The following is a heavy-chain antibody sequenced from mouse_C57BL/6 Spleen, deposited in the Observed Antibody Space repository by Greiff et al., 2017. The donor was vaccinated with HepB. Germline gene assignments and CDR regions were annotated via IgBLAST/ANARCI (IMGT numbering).Heavy chain of an antibody. V-gene: IGHV1-82*01. J-gene: IGHJ2*01. CDR2: IYTGDGDT. CDR3: AREGKYYGSSYPYFDY. CDR1: GYAFSSSW. Sequence: QVQLQQSGPELVKPGASVKISCKASGYAFSSSWMNWVKQRPGKGLGRIGLIYTGDGDTNYNGKFKGKATLTADKSSSTTYVQLSSLTSEDSAVYFCAREGKYYGSSYPYFDYWGQGTTLTVSS. D-gene: IGHD1-1*01.